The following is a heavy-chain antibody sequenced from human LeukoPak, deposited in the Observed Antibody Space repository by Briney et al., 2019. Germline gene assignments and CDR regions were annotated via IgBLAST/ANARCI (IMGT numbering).Heavy chain of an antibody. V-gene: IGHV1-2*02. J-gene: IGHJ5*02. D-gene: IGHD6-19*01. CDR1: GYTFTGYY. CDR2: INPNSGGT. Sequence: ASVKVSCKASGYTFTGYYIHWVRQAPGQGLEWMGWINPNSGGTKYAQKFQGRVTMTRDTSISTAYMGLSRLRSGDTAVYYCAKGRVVAGTKSLTYNWFDPWGQGTLATVSS. CDR3: AKGRVVAGTKSLTYNWFDP.